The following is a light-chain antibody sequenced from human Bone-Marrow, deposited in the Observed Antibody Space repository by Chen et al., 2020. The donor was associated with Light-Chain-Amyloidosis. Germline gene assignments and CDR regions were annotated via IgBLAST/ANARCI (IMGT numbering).Light chain of an antibody. V-gene: IGLV3-25*03. J-gene: IGLJ2*01. Sequence: SYELTQTPSVSESPGQAARITCSGDDLPTKYAYWYQQKPGQAPVLVIHRDTERPSGISERFSGSSSGTTATLTISGVQAEDEADYHCQSADSSGTYEVIFGGGTKLTVL. CDR3: QSADSSGTYEVI. CDR2: RDT. CDR1: DLPTKY.